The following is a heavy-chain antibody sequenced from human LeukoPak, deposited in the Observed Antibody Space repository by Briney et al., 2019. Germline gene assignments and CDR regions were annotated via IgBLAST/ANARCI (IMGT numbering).Heavy chain of an antibody. V-gene: IGHV3-23*01. D-gene: IGHD3-10*01. CDR2: ISGSGGST. Sequence: PGGSLRLSCAASGFTFSSYAMSWVRQAPGKGLEWVSAISGSGGSTYYADSVKGRFTISRGNSKNTLYLQMNSLRAEDTAVYYCAKDTLLDYGSGSLNWFDPWGQGTLVTVSS. CDR1: GFTFSSYA. J-gene: IGHJ5*02. CDR3: AKDTLLDYGSGSLNWFDP.